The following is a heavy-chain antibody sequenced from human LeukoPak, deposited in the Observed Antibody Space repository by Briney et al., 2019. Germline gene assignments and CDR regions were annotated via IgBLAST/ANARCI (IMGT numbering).Heavy chain of an antibody. CDR2: IYYSGST. V-gene: IGHV4-59*12. CDR3: VYVLAGGFDP. J-gene: IGHJ5*02. CDR1: GVSISSYY. D-gene: IGHD2-8*02. Sequence: TTSETLSLTCTVSGVSISSYYWSWIRQPPGKGLEWIGYIYYSGSTNYNPSLKSRVTISVDTSKNQFSLKLSSVTAADTAVYYCVYVLAGGFDPWGQGTLVTVSS.